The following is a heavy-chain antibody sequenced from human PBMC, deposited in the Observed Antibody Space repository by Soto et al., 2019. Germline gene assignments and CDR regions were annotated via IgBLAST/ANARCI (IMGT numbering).Heavy chain of an antibody. CDR1: GGSISSGGYY. Sequence: QVQLQESGPGLVKPSQTLSLTCTVSGGSISSGGYYWSWIRQHPGKGLEWIGYIYYSGSTYYNPSLKSRVTLSVDTSKIQFALKLSSVTAADTAVYYCARSPEATVTAFDYWGQGTLVTVSS. V-gene: IGHV4-31*03. D-gene: IGHD4-17*01. CDR2: IYYSGST. J-gene: IGHJ4*02. CDR3: ARSPEATVTAFDY.